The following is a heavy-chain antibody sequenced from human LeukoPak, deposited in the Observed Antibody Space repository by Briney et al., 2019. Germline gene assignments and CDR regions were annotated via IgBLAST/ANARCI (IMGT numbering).Heavy chain of an antibody. J-gene: IGHJ4*02. D-gene: IGHD1-7*01. V-gene: IGHV3-7*01. CDR2: IKQDGSEK. Sequence: GVSLRLSCAASGFTFSNCWMSWVRQAPGKGLEWVANIKQDGSEKYYVNSVKGRFTISRDNAKNSLYLQMNSLRAEDTAIYYCAREDDWNYEDYWGQGTLVTVSS. CDR1: GFTFSNCW. CDR3: AREDDWNYEDY.